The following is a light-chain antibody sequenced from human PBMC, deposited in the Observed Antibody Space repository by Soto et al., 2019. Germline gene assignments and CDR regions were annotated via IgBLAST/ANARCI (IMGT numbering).Light chain of an antibody. CDR2: DAS. J-gene: IGKJ4*01. CDR3: QQYADLPLT. Sequence: DLQLTQSPSSLSASVGDRVTITCQASQDINNYLNWYQQKPGKAPRLLIFDASSVETGVPSRFSGSGSGTHFTFTISSLEPEDIATYHCQQYADLPLTFGGGTSVELK. CDR1: QDINNY. V-gene: IGKV1-33*01.